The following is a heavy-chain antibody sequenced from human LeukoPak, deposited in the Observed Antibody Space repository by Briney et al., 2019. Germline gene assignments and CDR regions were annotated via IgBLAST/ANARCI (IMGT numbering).Heavy chain of an antibody. CDR2: IYPGDSDT. CDR3: ARQGVAAAGTYNYYYMDV. D-gene: IGHD6-13*01. J-gene: IGHJ6*03. V-gene: IGHV5-51*01. CDR1: GYSFTSYW. Sequence: GESLKISCEGSGYSFTSYWIGWVRQMPGKGLEWMGIIYPGDSDTRYSPSFQGQVTISADKSISTAYLQWSSLKASDTAMYYCARQGVAAAGTYNYYYMDVWGKGTTVTVSS.